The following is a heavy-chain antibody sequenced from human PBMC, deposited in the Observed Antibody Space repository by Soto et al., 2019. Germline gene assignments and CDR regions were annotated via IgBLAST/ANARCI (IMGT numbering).Heavy chain of an antibody. CDR1: GFTFSSYA. V-gene: IGHV3-23*01. CDR2: ISGSGGRT. D-gene: IGHD5-12*01. CDR3: AKSSARWLQSAPFFDY. J-gene: IGHJ4*02. Sequence: GGSLRLSCAASGFTFSSYAMSWVRQAPGKGLEWVSAISGSGGRTYYADSVKGRFTISRDNSKNTLYLRMNSLRAEDTAVYYCAKSSARWLQSAPFFDYWGQGTLVTVSS.